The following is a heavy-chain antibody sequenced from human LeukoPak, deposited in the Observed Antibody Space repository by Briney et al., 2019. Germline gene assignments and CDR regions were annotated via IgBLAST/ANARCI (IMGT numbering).Heavy chain of an antibody. CDR1: GYTFTSYG. D-gene: IGHD3-22*01. CDR2: ISAYNGNT. Sequence: GASVKVSCKASGYTFTSYGISWVRQAPGQGPEWMGWISAYNGNTNYAQKLQGRVTMTTDTSTSTAYMELRSLRSDDTAVYYCARDRVRYYDSSGYYNYWGQGTLVTVSS. CDR3: ARDRVRYYDSSGYYNY. V-gene: IGHV1-18*01. J-gene: IGHJ4*02.